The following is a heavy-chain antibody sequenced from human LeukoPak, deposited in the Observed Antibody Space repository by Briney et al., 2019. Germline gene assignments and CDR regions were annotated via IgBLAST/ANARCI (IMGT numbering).Heavy chain of an antibody. J-gene: IGHJ4*02. CDR2: MDQGGTN. CDR3: ARGRKPNYYGSGSYGY. V-gene: IGHV4-34*01. Sequence: SEPLSLTCAVYGGSFSGDYWSWIRQPPGKGLEWIGEMDQGGTNNYKPSLKSRVTISVDTSKNQFSMKLSSVTAADTAVYYCARGRKPNYYGSGSYGYWGQGTLVTVSS. CDR1: GGSFSGDY. D-gene: IGHD3-10*01.